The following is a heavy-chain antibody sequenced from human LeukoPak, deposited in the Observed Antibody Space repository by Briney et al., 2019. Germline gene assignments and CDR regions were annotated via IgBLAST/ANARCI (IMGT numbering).Heavy chain of an antibody. CDR1: GYTFTSYG. D-gene: IGHD4-17*01. Sequence: ASVKVSCKASGYTFTSYGISWVRQAPGQGLEWMGWISAYNGNTNYAQKLQGRVTMTTDTPTSTAYMELRSLRSDDTAVYYCARDSRSLYGLKTRGPFDYWGQGTLVTVSS. V-gene: IGHV1-18*01. CDR2: ISAYNGNT. J-gene: IGHJ4*02. CDR3: ARDSRSLYGLKTRGPFDY.